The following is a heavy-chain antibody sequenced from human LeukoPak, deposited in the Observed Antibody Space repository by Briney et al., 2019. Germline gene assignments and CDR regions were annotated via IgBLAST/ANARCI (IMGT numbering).Heavy chain of an antibody. CDR2: IKEDGSEK. CDR3: ARGGGSGSYYKRELDY. D-gene: IGHD3-10*01. V-gene: IGHV3-7*01. CDR1: GITFSNSW. Sequence: GGSLRLSCAASGITFSNSWMCWVRQAPGKGLEWAANIKEDGSEKYYVNSVKGRFTISRDNAKNSLYLRMNSLRAEDTAVYYCARGGGSGSYYKRELDYWGQGTLVTVSS. J-gene: IGHJ4*02.